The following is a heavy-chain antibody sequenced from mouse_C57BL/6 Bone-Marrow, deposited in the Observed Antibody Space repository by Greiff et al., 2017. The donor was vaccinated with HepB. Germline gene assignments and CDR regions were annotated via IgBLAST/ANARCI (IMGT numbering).Heavy chain of an antibody. CDR1: GYTFTDYE. CDR3: TREWLLLFAY. Sequence: VQLQQSGAELVRPGASVTLSCKASGYTFTDYEMHWVKQTPVHGLEWIGAIDPETGGTAYNQKFKGKAILTADKSSSTAYMELRSLTSEDSAVYYGTREWLLLFAYWGQGTLVTVSA. D-gene: IGHD2-3*01. V-gene: IGHV1-15*01. J-gene: IGHJ3*01. CDR2: IDPETGGT.